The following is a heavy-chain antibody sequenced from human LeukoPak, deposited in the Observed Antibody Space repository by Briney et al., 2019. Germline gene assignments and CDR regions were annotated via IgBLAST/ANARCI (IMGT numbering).Heavy chain of an antibody. D-gene: IGHD6-6*01. V-gene: IGHV1-18*01. J-gene: IGHJ6*03. Sequence: ASVKVSCKASGYTFTSYGISWVRQAPGQGLEWMGWISAYNGNTNYAQKLQGRVTMTTDTSTSTAYMELRSLRSDDTAVYYCAREGIAARDYYYYMDVWGKGTTVTVSS. CDR2: ISAYNGNT. CDR1: GYTFTSYG. CDR3: AREGIAARDYYYYMDV.